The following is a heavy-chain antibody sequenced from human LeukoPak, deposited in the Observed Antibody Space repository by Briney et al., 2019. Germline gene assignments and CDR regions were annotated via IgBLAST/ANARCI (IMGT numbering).Heavy chain of an antibody. D-gene: IGHD1-26*01. V-gene: IGHV3-53*01. J-gene: IGHJ3*02. CDR1: GFTFSSYG. CDR3: ARARYPYI. Sequence: GGSLRLSCAASGFTFSSYGMHWVRQAPGKGLEWVSVIYSGGSTYYADSVKGRFTISRDNSKNTLYLQMNSLRAEDTAVYYCARARYPYIWGQGTMVTVSS. CDR2: IYSGGST.